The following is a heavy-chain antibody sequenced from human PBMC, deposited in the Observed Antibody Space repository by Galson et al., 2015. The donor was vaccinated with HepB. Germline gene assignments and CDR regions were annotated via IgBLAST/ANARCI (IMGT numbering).Heavy chain of an antibody. CDR3: ARESLATQAYYGMDV. CDR2: INAGNGNT. Sequence: SVKVSCKASGYTFTSYAMHWVRQAPGQRLEWMGWINAGNGNTKYSQKFQGRVTITRDTSASTAYMELSSLRSEDTAVYYCARESLATQAYYGMDVWGQGTTVTVSS. CDR1: GYTFTSYA. J-gene: IGHJ6*02. D-gene: IGHD1-26*01. V-gene: IGHV1-3*01.